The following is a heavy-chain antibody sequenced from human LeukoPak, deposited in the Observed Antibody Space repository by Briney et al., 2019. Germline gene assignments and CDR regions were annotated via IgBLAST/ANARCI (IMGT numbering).Heavy chain of an antibody. J-gene: IGHJ3*02. Sequence: SQTLSLTCTVSGGSISSGSYYWSWIRQPAGKGLEWIGRIYTSGSTNYNPSLKSRVTISVDTSKNQFSLKLSSVTAADTAVYYCARVALITIHENDAFDIWGQGTVVTVSS. CDR1: GGSISSGSYY. V-gene: IGHV4-61*02. CDR2: IYTSGST. CDR3: ARVALITIHENDAFDI. D-gene: IGHD3-3*01.